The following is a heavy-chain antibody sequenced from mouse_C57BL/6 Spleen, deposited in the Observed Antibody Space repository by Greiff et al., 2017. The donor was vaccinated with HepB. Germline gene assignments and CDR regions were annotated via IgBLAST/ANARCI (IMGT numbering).Heavy chain of an antibody. CDR3: ARSGEGGGYYAMDY. CDR1: GYTFTSYW. Sequence: QVQLQQSGAELVKPGASVKLSCKASGYTFTSYWMHWVKQRPGQGLEWIGMIHPNSGSTNYNEKFKSKATLTVDKSSSTAYMQLSSLTSEDSAVYYCARSGEGGGYYAMDYWGHRTSVTVSS. D-gene: IGHD3-2*02. CDR2: IHPNSGST. J-gene: IGHJ4*01. V-gene: IGHV1-64*01.